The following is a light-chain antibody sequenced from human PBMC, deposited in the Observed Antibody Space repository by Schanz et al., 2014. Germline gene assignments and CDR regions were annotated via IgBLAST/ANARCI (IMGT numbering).Light chain of an antibody. V-gene: IGLV2-14*01. CDR2: EVS. Sequence: QSALTQPASVSGSPGQSITISCTGTSSDVGGYNYVSWYQQHPGKAPKLMIYEVSKQPSGIPDRFSGSKSGTSATLGITGLQTGDEADYYCGTWDSSLSAVVFGGGTKLTVL. CDR3: GTWDSSLSAVV. J-gene: IGLJ2*01. CDR1: SSDVGGYNY.